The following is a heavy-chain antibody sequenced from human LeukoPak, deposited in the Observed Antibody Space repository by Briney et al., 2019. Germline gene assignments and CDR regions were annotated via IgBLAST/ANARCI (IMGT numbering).Heavy chain of an antibody. V-gene: IGHV3-7*01. CDR1: GFTFTTYW. CDR2: IKQDGGEK. D-gene: IGHD2-2*01. Sequence: GGSLRLSCAASGFTFTTYWMTWVRQAPGKGLEWVAKIKQDGGEKNYVDSVKGRFTISRDNAKNSLSLQMNSLRAEDTAVYYCARDQGYCTSATCRGDAFDVWGQGSMVSVSS. CDR3: ARDQGYCTSATCRGDAFDV. J-gene: IGHJ3*01.